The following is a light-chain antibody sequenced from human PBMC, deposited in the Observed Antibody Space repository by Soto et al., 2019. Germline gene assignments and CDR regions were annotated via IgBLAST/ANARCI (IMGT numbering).Light chain of an antibody. CDR1: QSISSY. V-gene: IGKV1-6*01. J-gene: IGKJ1*01. CDR3: LQDHDDSWT. Sequence: IEMTQSPSSLSSSVGDIFTIACRASQSISSYLNWYQQKPGKAPTLLIYAASNLQSGVPSRFRGSRSGTEFTLTVSSLQPEDFATYYCLQDHDDSWTFGQGTKVDIK. CDR2: AAS.